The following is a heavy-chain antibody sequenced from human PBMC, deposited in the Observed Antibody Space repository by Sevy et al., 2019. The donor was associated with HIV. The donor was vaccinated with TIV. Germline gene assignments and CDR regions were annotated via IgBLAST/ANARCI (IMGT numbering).Heavy chain of an antibody. CDR2: ISYDGSNK. Sequence: GGSLRLSCAASVFTFSSYAMHWVRQAPGKGLEWVAVISYDGSNKYYADSVKGRFTISRDNSKNTLYLQMNSLRAEDTAVYYCARDLAFRYDSSGYYYTLDYWGQGTLVTVSS. J-gene: IGHJ4*02. CDR3: ARDLAFRYDSSGYYYTLDY. V-gene: IGHV3-30*04. CDR1: VFTFSSYA. D-gene: IGHD3-22*01.